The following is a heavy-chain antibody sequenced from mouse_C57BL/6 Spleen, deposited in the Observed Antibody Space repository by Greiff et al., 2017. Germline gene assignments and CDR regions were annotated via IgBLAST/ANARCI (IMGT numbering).Heavy chain of an antibody. D-gene: IGHD1-1*01. CDR1: GYTFTSYW. J-gene: IGHJ2*01. V-gene: IGHV1-64*01. CDR3: ARDFAASTVAYFDY. Sequence: QVQLQQPGAELVKPGASVKLSCKASGYTFTSYWMHWVKQRPGQGLEWIGMIHPNSGSTNYNEKVKSKATLTVDKSSSTAYMQLSSLSSEDSAVYYCARDFAASTVAYFDYWGQGTTLTVSS. CDR2: IHPNSGST.